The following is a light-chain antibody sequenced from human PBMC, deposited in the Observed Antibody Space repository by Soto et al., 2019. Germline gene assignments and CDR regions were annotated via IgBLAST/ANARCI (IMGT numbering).Light chain of an antibody. CDR1: KLGDKY. CDR2: QDS. CDR3: QAWDSSTPVV. V-gene: IGLV3-1*01. J-gene: IGLJ2*01. Sequence: SSELTQPPSVSVSPGQTASITCSGDKLGDKYACWYQQKPGQSPVLVIYQDSKRPSGIPERFSGSKSGNTATLTISGTQAMDEADYYCQAWDSSTPVVFGGGTQLTVL.